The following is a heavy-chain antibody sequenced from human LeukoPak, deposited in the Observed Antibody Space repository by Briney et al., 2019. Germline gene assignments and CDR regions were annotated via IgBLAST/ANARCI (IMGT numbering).Heavy chain of an antibody. CDR1: GFTFSTYS. CDR3: ARADGDY. D-gene: IGHD6-6*01. Sequence: PGGSLRLSCVGSGFTFSTYSMNWVRQAPGKGPEWVSYITSSSSAMHYADSVKGRFTISRDNAKNSVYLQMNGLRAEDTALYYCARADGDYWGQGTLVTVSS. J-gene: IGHJ4*02. CDR2: ITSSSSAM. V-gene: IGHV3-21*01.